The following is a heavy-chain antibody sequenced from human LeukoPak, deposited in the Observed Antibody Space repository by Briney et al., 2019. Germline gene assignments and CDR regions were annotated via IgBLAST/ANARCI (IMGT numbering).Heavy chain of an antibody. CDR3: ARVYYDGAFDY. V-gene: IGHV1-46*01. CDR2: ISPSGGST. D-gene: IGHD3-22*01. CDR1: GYTFTSNY. J-gene: IGHJ4*02. Sequence: ASVKVSCKAFGYTFTSNYMHWVRQAPGQGPEWMGVISPSGGSTTYAQKFQGRVTLTRDMSTSTDYLELSSLRSEDTAVYYCARVYYDGAFDYWGQGTLVTVSS.